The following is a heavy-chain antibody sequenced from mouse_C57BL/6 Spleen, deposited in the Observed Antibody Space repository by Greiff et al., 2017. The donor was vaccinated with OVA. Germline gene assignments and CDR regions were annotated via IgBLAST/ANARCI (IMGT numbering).Heavy chain of an antibody. D-gene: IGHD2-2*01. V-gene: IGHV1-81*01. CDR1: GYTFTSYG. Sequence: VQLQQSGAELARPGASVKLSCKASGYTFTSYGISWVKQRTGQGLEWIGEIYPRSGNTYYNEKFKGKATLTADKSSSTAYMELRSLTSEVCAVYFCARGEKYVYGAWFAYWGQGTLVTVSA. CDR3: ARGEKYVYGAWFAY. CDR2: IYPRSGNT. J-gene: IGHJ3*01.